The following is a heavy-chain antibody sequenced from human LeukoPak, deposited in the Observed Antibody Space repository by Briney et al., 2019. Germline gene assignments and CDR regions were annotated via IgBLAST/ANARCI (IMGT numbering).Heavy chain of an antibody. D-gene: IGHD2-15*01. CDR1: GYSISSGYY. J-gene: IGHJ3*02. CDR3: AVGGRYCSGGSCYPNAFDI. Sequence: SSETLSLTCTVSGYSISSGYYWGWIRQPPGKGLEWVGSIYHSGSTYYNPSLKSRVTISVDTSKNQFSLKLSSVTAADTAVYYCAVGGRYCSGGSCYPNAFDIWGQGTMVTVSS. CDR2: IYHSGST. V-gene: IGHV4-38-2*02.